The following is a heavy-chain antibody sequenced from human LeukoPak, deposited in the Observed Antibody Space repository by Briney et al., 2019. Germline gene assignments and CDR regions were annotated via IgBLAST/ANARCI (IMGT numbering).Heavy chain of an antibody. Sequence: SVKVSCKASGGTFSSYAISWVRQAPGQGPEWMGGIIPIFGTANYAQKFQGRVTITADESTSTAYMELSSLRSEDTAVYYCARSLWRSTDYYDSSGYYGYWGQGTLVTVSS. CDR2: IIPIFGTA. V-gene: IGHV1-69*13. D-gene: IGHD3-22*01. J-gene: IGHJ4*02. CDR1: GGTFSSYA. CDR3: ARSLWRSTDYYDSSGYYGY.